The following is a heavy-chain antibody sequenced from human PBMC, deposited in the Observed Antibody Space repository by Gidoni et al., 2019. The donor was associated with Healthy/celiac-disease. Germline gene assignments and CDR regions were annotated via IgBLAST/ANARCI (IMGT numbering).Heavy chain of an antibody. V-gene: IGHV3-74*01. Sequence: EVQLVESGGGLVQPGGSLRLSCAASGFTFSRYWMHWVRQAPGKGLVWVSRINSDGSSTSYADSVKGRFTISRDNAKNTLYLQMNSLRAEDTAVYYCARDTGVGATPLGPQYWGQGTLVTVSS. D-gene: IGHD1-26*01. CDR2: INSDGSST. CDR3: ARDTGVGATPLGPQY. J-gene: IGHJ4*02. CDR1: GFTFSRYW.